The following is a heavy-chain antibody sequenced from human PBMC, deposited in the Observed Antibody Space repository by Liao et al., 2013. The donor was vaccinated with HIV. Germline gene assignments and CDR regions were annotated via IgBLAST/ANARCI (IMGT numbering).Heavy chain of an antibody. D-gene: IGHD6-6*01. CDR1: GGSFSGYY. CDR2: INHSGST. Sequence: QVQLQQWGAGLLKPSETLSLTCAVYGGSFSGYYWSWIRQPPGKGLEWIGEINHSGSTNYNPSLKSRVTISVDTSKNQFSLKLSSVTAADTAVYYCARIPRQNVAARLTRALDIWGQGTMVTVSS. CDR3: ARIPRQNVAARLTRALDI. V-gene: IGHV4-34*01. J-gene: IGHJ3*02.